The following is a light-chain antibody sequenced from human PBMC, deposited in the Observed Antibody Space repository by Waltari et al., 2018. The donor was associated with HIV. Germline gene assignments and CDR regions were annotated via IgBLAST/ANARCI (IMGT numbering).Light chain of an antibody. V-gene: IGLV1-40*01. Sequence: QSVLPQPPSVSAAPGQRVTISCTGSSSTLGAGHHVHWYQQLPGTAPKLLIYGNSNRPSGVPDRFSGSKSGTSASLAITGLQAEDEADYHCQSHDSSLSGYVFGTGTKVTVL. CDR1: SSTLGAGHH. CDR2: GNS. CDR3: QSHDSSLSGYV. J-gene: IGLJ1*01.